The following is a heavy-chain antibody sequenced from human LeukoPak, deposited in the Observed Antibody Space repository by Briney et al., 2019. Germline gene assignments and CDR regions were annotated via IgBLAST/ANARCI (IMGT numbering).Heavy chain of an antibody. Sequence: SETLSLTCTVSGGSISSGSYYWSWIRQPAGKGLEWIGRIYTSGSTNYNPSLKSRVTISVDTSKNQFSLKLSSVTAADTAVYYCAREGGLWFGEPDDAFDIWGRGTMVTVSS. CDR3: AREGGLWFGEPDDAFDI. CDR2: IYTSGST. D-gene: IGHD3-10*01. CDR1: GGSISSGSYY. V-gene: IGHV4-61*02. J-gene: IGHJ3*02.